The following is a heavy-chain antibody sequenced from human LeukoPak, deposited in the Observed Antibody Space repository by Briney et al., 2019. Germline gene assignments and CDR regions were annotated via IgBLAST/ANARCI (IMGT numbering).Heavy chain of an antibody. CDR1: GGSFSGYY. CDR3: AREYGSGSEFDP. V-gene: IGHV4-4*07. J-gene: IGHJ5*02. Sequence: TSETLSLTCAVFGGSFSGYYWNWIRQPAGKGLEWIGRIYASGSTNYNPSLKSRVTMSVDASKNQFSLKLSSVTAADTAVYYCAREYGSGSEFDPWGQGTLVTVSS. D-gene: IGHD3-10*01. CDR2: IYASGST.